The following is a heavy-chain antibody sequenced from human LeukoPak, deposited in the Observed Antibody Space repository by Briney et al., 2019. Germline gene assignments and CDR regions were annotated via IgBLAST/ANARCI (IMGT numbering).Heavy chain of an antibody. D-gene: IGHD3-22*01. CDR2: IYYSGST. CDR3: ARDGDSTGYYFAY. J-gene: IGHJ4*02. V-gene: IGHV4-31*03. CDR1: GGSISSNGYY. Sequence: SETLSLTCTVSGGSISSNGYYWSWIRQQPGKGLEWIGYIYYSGSTYYNPSLTSRVTISVDTSKNHFSLKLSSVTAADRAVYYCARDGDSTGYYFAYWGQGTLVTVSS.